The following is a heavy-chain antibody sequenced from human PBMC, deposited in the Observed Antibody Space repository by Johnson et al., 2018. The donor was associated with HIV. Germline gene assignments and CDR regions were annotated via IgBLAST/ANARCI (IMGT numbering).Heavy chain of an antibody. CDR3: ARGGDDAFDI. D-gene: IGHD7-27*01. V-gene: IGHV3-30*04. Sequence: QVQLVESGGGVVQPGRSLRLSCAASGFTFSSYAMHWVRQAPGKGLEWVAVISYDGSNKYYADSVKGRFTISRDNSKNMLYLQMNSLRAEDTAVYYCARGGDDAFDIWGQGTMVTVSS. CDR2: ISYDGSNK. J-gene: IGHJ3*02. CDR1: GFTFSSYA.